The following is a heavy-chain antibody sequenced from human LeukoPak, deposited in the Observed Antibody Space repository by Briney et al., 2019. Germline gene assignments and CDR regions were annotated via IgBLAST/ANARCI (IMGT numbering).Heavy chain of an antibody. V-gene: IGHV4-30-2*01. Sequence: PSETLSLTCAVSGGSISSGGYSWSWIRQPSGKGLEWIGYIYLSGSTYYNPSLKSRVTISVDRSKHQFSLKLNSVTAADTAVYYCARLGIYSGYDIEWFAFDLWGQGTMVTVSS. CDR2: IYLSGST. CDR3: ARLGIYSGYDIEWFAFDL. J-gene: IGHJ3*01. CDR1: GGSISSGGYS. D-gene: IGHD5-12*01.